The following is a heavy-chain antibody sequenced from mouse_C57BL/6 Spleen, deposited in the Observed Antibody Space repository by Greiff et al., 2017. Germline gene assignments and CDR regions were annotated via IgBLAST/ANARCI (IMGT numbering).Heavy chain of an antibody. J-gene: IGHJ4*01. CDR2: ISSGSSTI. Sequence: EVKLMESGGGLVKPGGSLTLSCAASGFTFSDYGMHWVRQAPEKGLEWVAYISSGSSTIYYADTVKGRFTISRDNAKNTLFLQMTSLRSEDTAMYYCASHEGYDYYAMDYWGQGTSVTVSS. CDR1: GFTFSDYG. CDR3: ASHEGYDYYAMDY. D-gene: IGHD3-2*02. V-gene: IGHV5-17*01.